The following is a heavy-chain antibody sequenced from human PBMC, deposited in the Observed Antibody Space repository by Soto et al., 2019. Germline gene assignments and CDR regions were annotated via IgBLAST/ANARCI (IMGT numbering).Heavy chain of an antibody. CDR1: GFTFSSYG. V-gene: IGHV3-30*18. J-gene: IGHJ4*02. CDR2: ISYDGSNK. CDR3: AKGGSGHD. Sequence: QVQLVESGGGVVQPGRSLRLSCAASGFTFSSYGMHWVRQAPGKGLEWVAVISYDGSNKYYADSVKGRFTISRDNSKNTLYLQMNSLRAEDTAMYYCAKGGSGHDWGQGTLVTVSS. D-gene: IGHD3-10*01.